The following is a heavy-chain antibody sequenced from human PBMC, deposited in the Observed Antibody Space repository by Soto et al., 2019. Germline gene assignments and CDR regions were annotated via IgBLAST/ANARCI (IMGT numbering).Heavy chain of an antibody. CDR2: IKQDGSEK. V-gene: IGHV3-7*01. Sequence: GGSQRHSCAAVVFMFISFGVSRFRQTKGKGLEWVANIKQDGSEKYYVDSVKGRFTISRDNAKNSLYLQMNSLRAEDTAVYYCAREYYDFWSGYSYDAFDIWGQGTMVTVSS. D-gene: IGHD3-3*01. J-gene: IGHJ3*02. CDR1: VFMFISFG. CDR3: AREYYDFWSGYSYDAFDI.